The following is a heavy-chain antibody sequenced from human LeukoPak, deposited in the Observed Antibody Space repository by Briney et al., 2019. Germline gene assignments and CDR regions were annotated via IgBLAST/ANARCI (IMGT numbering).Heavy chain of an antibody. J-gene: IGHJ4*02. D-gene: IGHD3-22*01. CDR2: IYTSGST. Sequence: SGTLSLTCTVSGGSISSYYWSWIRQPAGKGLEWIGRIYTSGSTNYNPSLKSRVTMSVDTSKNQFSLKLSSVTAADTAVYYCARRPMIVVVRGYDYRGQGTLVTVSS. CDR3: ARRPMIVVVRGYDY. CDR1: GGSISSYY. V-gene: IGHV4-4*07.